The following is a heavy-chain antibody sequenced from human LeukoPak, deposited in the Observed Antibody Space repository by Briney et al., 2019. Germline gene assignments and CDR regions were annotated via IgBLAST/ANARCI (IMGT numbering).Heavy chain of an antibody. Sequence: PSETLSLTCAVYGGSFSGYYWTWIRQPPGKGLEWIGEINHSGSTNYNPSLKSRVTISVDTSKNQFSLKLSSVTAADTAVYYCARDYYDSSGPWFDPWGQGTLVTVSS. J-gene: IGHJ5*02. D-gene: IGHD3-22*01. CDR1: GGSFSGYY. CDR2: INHSGST. V-gene: IGHV4-34*01. CDR3: ARDYYDSSGPWFDP.